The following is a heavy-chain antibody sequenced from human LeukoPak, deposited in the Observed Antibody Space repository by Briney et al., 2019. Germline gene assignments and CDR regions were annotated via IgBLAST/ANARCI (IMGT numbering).Heavy chain of an antibody. J-gene: IGHJ4*02. Sequence: ASVKVSCKASGYIFIGYYMHWVRQAPGQGLEWMGRINPNSGVTNYVQRFQGRVTMTRDTSISTAYMELSRLRSDDTAVYYCARWLQFPYYFDYWGQGTLVTVSS. D-gene: IGHD5-24*01. CDR3: ARWLQFPYYFDY. CDR2: INPNSGVT. V-gene: IGHV1-2*06. CDR1: GYIFIGYY.